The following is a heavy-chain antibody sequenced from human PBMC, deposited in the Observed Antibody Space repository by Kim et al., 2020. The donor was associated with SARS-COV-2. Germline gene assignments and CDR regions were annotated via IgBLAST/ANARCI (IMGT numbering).Heavy chain of an antibody. J-gene: IGHJ4*02. Sequence: GGSLRLSCTASGFTFGDYAMSWFRQAPGKGLEWVGFIRSKAYGGTTEYAASVKGRFTISRDDSKSIAYLQMNSLKTEDTAVYYCTRGGGAYFDWLSIQYYFDYWGQGTLVTVSS. V-gene: IGHV3-49*03. CDR3: TRGGGAYFDWLSIQYYFDY. CDR1: GFTFGDYA. D-gene: IGHD3-9*01. CDR2: IRSKAYGGTT.